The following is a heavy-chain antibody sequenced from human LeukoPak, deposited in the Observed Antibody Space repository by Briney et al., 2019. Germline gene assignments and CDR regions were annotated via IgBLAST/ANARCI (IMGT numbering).Heavy chain of an antibody. V-gene: IGHV4-59*08. J-gene: IGHJ4*02. D-gene: IGHD3-22*01. CDR2: IYYSGST. CDR3: ARHSSGYLSYFDY. CDR1: GGSISSYH. Sequence: SETLSLTCTVSGGSISSYHWSWIRQPPGKGLEWIGYIYYSGSTNYNPSLKSRVTISLDTSKNQFSLKVSSVTAVDTAVYYCARHSSGYLSYFDYWGQGTLVPVSS.